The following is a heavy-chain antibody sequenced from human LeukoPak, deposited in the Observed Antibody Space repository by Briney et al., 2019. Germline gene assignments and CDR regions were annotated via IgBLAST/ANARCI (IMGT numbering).Heavy chain of an antibody. Sequence: GGSLRLSCAASGFTFSSYAMSWVRPAPGKGLEWVSAISGSGGSTYYADSVKGRFTISRDNSKNTLYLQMNSLRAEDTAVYYCAKGDGSSSSSLDYWGQGTLVTVSS. D-gene: IGHD6-6*01. CDR3: AKGDGSSSSSLDY. J-gene: IGHJ4*02. CDR1: GFTFSSYA. V-gene: IGHV3-23*01. CDR2: ISGSGGST.